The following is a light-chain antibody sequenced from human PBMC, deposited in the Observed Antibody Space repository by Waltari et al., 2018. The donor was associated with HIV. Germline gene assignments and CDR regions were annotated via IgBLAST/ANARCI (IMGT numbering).Light chain of an antibody. CDR3: AAWDDSLSGPV. Sequence: QSVVTQPPSASGTPGQRVTISCSGSSSNIGSNYVYWYQQVPGTAPKVLIYRSNQRPSGVPDRLSGSKSGTSASLAISGLRSEDEAYYYCAAWDDSLSGPVFGGGTKLTVL. V-gene: IGLV1-47*01. CDR2: RSN. CDR1: SSNIGSNY. J-gene: IGLJ3*02.